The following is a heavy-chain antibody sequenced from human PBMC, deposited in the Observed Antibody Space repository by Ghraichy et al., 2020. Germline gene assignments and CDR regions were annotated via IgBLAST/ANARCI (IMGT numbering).Heavy chain of an antibody. D-gene: IGHD3-3*01. J-gene: IGHJ4*02. CDR3: ARGTGTYYDFWSGYSTGLYFDY. CDR2: IYHSGST. Sequence: SQTLSLTCAVSGGSISSGGYSWSWIRQPPGKGLEWIGYIYHSGSTYYNPSLKSRVTISVDRSKNQFSLKLSSVTAADTAVYYCARGTGTYYDFWSGYSTGLYFDYWGQGTLVTVSS. V-gene: IGHV4-30-2*01. CDR1: GGSISSGGYS.